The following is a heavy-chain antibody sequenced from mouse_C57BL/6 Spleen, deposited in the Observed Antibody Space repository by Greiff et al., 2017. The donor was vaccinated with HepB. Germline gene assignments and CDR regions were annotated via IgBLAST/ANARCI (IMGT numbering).Heavy chain of an antibody. CDR3: ARDLTGTRYWYFGV. CDR2: ISDGGSYT. J-gene: IGHJ1*03. CDR1: GFTFSSYA. V-gene: IGHV5-4*01. D-gene: IGHD4-1*01. Sequence: EVKLVESGGGLVKPGGSLKLSCAASGFTFSSYAMSWVRQTPEKRLEWVATISDGGSYTYYPDNVKGRFTISRDNAKNNLYLQMSHLKSEDTAMYYCARDLTGTRYWYFGVWGTGTTVTVSS.